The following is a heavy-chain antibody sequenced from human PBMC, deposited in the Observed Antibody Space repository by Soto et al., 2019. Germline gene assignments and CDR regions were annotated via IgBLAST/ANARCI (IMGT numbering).Heavy chain of an antibody. J-gene: IGHJ4*02. D-gene: IGHD2-15*01. V-gene: IGHV3-23*01. CDR2: ITVIGDTT. Sequence: EVRLLESGGGLVQPGVSLRLSCAASGFTFSTYGMSWVRQAPGKGREWVSGITVIGDTTYYADSVKGRFSISRDNSKNTVYPQMNRLRVEDTAVYFCARDQGAVVVAASRFDFWGQGTRVSVSS. CDR3: ARDQGAVVVAASRFDF. CDR1: GFTFSTYG.